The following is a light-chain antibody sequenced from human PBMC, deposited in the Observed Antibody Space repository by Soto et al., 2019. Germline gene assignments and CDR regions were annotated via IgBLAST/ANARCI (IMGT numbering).Light chain of an antibody. CDR1: QSVSSY. CDR2: DAS. J-gene: IGKJ4*01. V-gene: IGKV3-11*01. CDR3: QQRSNWPPG. Sequence: EIVLTQSPATLSLSPGERATLSCRASQSVSSYLAWYQQKPGQAPRLLIYDASNRATGIPARFSGSGSGTDFTFTISSLEPEDFAVYYCQQRSNWPPGFGGGTKVEIK.